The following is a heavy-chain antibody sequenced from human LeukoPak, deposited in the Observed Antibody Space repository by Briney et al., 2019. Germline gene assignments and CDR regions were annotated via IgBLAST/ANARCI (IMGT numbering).Heavy chain of an antibody. CDR3: ARSIEVDAFDI. CDR1: GGTFSSYA. CDR2: IIPIFGTA. V-gene: IGHV1-69*13. J-gene: IGHJ3*02. D-gene: IGHD6-19*01. Sequence: ASVKVSCKASGGTFSSYAISWVRQAPGQGLEWMGGIIPIFGTANYAQKFQGRVTITADGSTSTAYMELSSLRSEDTAVYYCARSIEVDAFDIWGQGTMVTVSS.